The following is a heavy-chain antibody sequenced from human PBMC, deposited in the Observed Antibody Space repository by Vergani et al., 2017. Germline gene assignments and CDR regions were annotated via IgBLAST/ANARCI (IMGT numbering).Heavy chain of an antibody. CDR1: GFTVSSNY. V-gene: IGHV3-66*01. CDR3: VKEKIDLGSYFFDS. D-gene: IGHD2/OR15-2a*01. J-gene: IGHJ4*01. CDR2: IYSGGST. Sequence: EVQLVESGGGLVQPGGSLRLSCAASGFTVSSNYMSWVRQAPGKGLEWVSVIYSGGSTYYADSVKGRFSISRDNSKNTVFLQMHSLRAEDTAIYYCVKEKIDLGSYFFDSWGHGILITVSS.